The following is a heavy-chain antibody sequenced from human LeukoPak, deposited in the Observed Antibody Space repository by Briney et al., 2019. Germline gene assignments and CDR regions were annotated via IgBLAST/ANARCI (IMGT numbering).Heavy chain of an antibody. V-gene: IGHV1-2*02. Sequence: ASVKVSCKASGYTFTGYYMHWVRQASGQGLEWMGWINPNSGGTNYAQKFQGRVTMTRDTSISTAYMELSGLRSDDTAVYYCARERRDYYDSSGYYYRGYWYFDLWGRGTLVTVSS. CDR3: ARERRDYYDSSGYYYRGYWYFDL. CDR1: GYTFTGYY. J-gene: IGHJ2*01. D-gene: IGHD3-22*01. CDR2: INPNSGGT.